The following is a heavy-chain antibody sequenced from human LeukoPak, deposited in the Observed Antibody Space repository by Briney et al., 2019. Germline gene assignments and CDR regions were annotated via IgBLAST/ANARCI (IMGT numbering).Heavy chain of an antibody. Sequence: SETLSLTCAVYGGSFSGYYWSWIRQPPGKGLEWIGEINHSGSTNYNPSLKTRATISVDTSKNQFSLNLSSVTAADTAVYYCARVPRAPTVSPFDYWGQGTLVTVSS. CDR1: GGSFSGYY. D-gene: IGHD3-10*01. J-gene: IGHJ4*02. CDR2: INHSGST. CDR3: ARVPRAPTVSPFDY. V-gene: IGHV4-34*01.